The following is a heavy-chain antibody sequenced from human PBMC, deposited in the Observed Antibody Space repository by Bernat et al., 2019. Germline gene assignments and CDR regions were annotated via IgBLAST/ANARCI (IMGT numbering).Heavy chain of an antibody. CDR3: ARAEDSSSCYDY. Sequence: QVQLVESGGGVVQPGRSLRLSCAASGFTFSSYGMHWVRQAPGKGLEWVAVIWYDGSNKDYADSVKGRFTISRDNSKNTLYLQMNSLRAEDTAVYYCARAEDSSSCYDYWGQGTLVTVSS. V-gene: IGHV3-33*01. D-gene: IGHD6-13*01. CDR2: IWYDGSNK. J-gene: IGHJ4*02. CDR1: GFTFSSYG.